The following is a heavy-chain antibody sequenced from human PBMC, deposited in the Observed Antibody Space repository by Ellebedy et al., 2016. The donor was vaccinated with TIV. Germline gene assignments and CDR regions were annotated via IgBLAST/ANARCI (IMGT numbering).Heavy chain of an antibody. J-gene: IGHJ1*01. CDR1: GYSFTSNW. CDR3: ARQGSCSGGSCSRYFQH. CDR2: IYPGDSDT. Sequence: GESLKISXKGSGYSFTSNWIGWVRQMPGKGLEWMAIIYPGDSDTKYSPSFQGQVTISVDKSNSTAYLQWNSLKASDTAMYYCARQGSCSGGSCSRYFQHWGQGTLVTVSS. V-gene: IGHV5-51*01. D-gene: IGHD2-15*01.